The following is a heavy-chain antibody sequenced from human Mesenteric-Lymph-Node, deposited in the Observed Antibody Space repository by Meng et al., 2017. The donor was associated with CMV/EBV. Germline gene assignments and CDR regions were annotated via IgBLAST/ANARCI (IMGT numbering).Heavy chain of an antibody. J-gene: IGHJ4*02. D-gene: IGHD7-27*01. CDR3: AVRWRSGDLFYFDY. CDR1: GHSFATSW. V-gene: IGHV5-51*01. Sequence: GESLKISCEASGHSFATSWIAWVRQMPGQGLEWVGIIGPSDSATMYSPSFQGQVTISADKSVSTAYLQWNSLKASDTAMYYCAVRWRSGDLFYFDYWGLGTLVTVSS. CDR2: IGPSDSAT.